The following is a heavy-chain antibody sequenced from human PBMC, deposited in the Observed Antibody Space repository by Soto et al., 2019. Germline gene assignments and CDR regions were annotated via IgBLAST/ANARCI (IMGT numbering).Heavy chain of an antibody. CDR3: ARLEGLATISYYFDF. Sequence: QLQLQESGPGLVKPSETLSLTCIVSGGSVSSSNYYWGWVRQSPGKGLEWIGSIYYSGNTYYNPSLECPVTISVDKSNDEFSLTVISVTAADTAVYYCARLEGLATISYYFDFWGQGSLVTVSS. V-gene: IGHV4-39*01. CDR1: GGSVSSSNYY. J-gene: IGHJ4*02. CDR2: IYYSGNT. D-gene: IGHD3-9*01.